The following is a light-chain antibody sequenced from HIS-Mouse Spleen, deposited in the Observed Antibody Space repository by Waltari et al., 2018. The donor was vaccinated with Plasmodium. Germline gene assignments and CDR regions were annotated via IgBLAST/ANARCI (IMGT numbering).Light chain of an antibody. CDR3: SSYTSSSTRV. CDR2: DVS. CDR1: SRAVGGYNY. Sequence: QSALTQPASASGSPGQSITISCTGPSRAVGGYNYVSWYQQHPGKAPKLMIYDVSNRPSGVSNRFSGSKSGNTASLTISGLQAEDEADYYCSSYTSSSTRVFGGGTKLTVL. V-gene: IGLV2-14*03. J-gene: IGLJ3*02.